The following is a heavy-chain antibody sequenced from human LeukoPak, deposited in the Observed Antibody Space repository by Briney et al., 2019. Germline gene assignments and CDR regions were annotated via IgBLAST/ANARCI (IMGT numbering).Heavy chain of an antibody. V-gene: IGHV4-4*07. CDR2: IYTSGST. CDR3: ARHIRVTMVRGVHYYFDY. D-gene: IGHD3-10*01. Sequence: SETLSLTCTVSGGSISSYYWSWIRQPAGKGLEWIGRIYTSGSTNYNPSLKSRVTMSVDTSNNQFSLKLSSVTAADTAVYYCARHIRVTMVRGVHYYFDYWGQGTLVTVSS. J-gene: IGHJ4*02. CDR1: GGSISSYY.